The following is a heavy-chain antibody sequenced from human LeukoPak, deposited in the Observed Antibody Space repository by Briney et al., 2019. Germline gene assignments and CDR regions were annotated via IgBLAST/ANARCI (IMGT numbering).Heavy chain of an antibody. Sequence: GRSLRLSCAASGFSLRNHGMHWVRQAPGRGLECMAFISYEGSNQYYAESVKGRFSISRDNSKNTMYLQMNSLKTEDTGVYHCAKDVRFLEWSLDSWGQGTQVIVSS. D-gene: IGHD3-3*01. V-gene: IGHV3-30*18. CDR3: AKDVRFLEWSLDS. CDR2: ISYEGSNQ. J-gene: IGHJ4*02. CDR1: GFSLRNHG.